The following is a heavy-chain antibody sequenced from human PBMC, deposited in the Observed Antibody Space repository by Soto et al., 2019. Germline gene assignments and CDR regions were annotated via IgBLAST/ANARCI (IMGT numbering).Heavy chain of an antibody. V-gene: IGHV3-33*01. J-gene: IGHJ3*02. D-gene: IGHD5-18*01. CDR1: GFTFSSYG. Sequence: GGALRLSCAASGFTFSSYGMHCVRQAPGKGLEWVAVIWYDGSNKSYADSVKGRLTMSRDNSKNTLYLQMNSLRAEDTAVYYCAREIQLWLYAFDIWGQGTMVTVSS. CDR2: IWYDGSNK. CDR3: AREIQLWLYAFDI.